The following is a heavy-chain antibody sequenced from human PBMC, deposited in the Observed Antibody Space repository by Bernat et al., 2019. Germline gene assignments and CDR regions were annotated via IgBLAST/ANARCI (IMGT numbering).Heavy chain of an antibody. CDR2: ISYDGSNK. V-gene: IGHV3-30-3*01. J-gene: IGHJ2*01. CDR3: ARGVYCSGGSCYSRTFLSWYFDL. CDR1: GFTFSSYA. D-gene: IGHD2-15*01. Sequence: QVQLVESGGGVVQPGRSLRLSCAASGFTFSSYAMHWVRQAPGKGLEWVAVISYDGSNKYYADSVKGRFTISRDNSKNTLYLQMNSLRAEDTAVYYCARGVYCSGGSCYSRTFLSWYFDLWGRGTLVTVSS.